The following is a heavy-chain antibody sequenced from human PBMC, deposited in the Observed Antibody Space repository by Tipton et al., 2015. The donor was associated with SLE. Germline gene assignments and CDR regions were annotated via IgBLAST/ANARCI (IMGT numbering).Heavy chain of an antibody. CDR3: AGPYGDYGYFHH. CDR1: GGSISSGVYC. J-gene: IGHJ1*01. Sequence: TLSLTCTVSGGSISSGVYCWSWIRQHPGKGLEWIGYTYYSGSTSYNLSLKSRVTISVDTSKNQFSLRLSSVTAADTAVYFCAGPYGDYGYFHHWGQGTLVTVSS. D-gene: IGHD4-17*01. V-gene: IGHV4-31*03. CDR2: TYYSGST.